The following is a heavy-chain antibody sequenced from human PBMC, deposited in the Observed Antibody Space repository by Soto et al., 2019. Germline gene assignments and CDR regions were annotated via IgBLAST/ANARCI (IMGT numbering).Heavy chain of an antibody. V-gene: IGHV1-18*01. CDR1: GYTFTNSG. D-gene: IGHD6-13*01. CDR2: ISAYNGNT. J-gene: IGHJ4*02. Sequence: ASVKVSCKASGYTFTNSGITWVRQAPGQGLEWLGWISAYNGNTNYAQKLQGRVTMTTDTSTSTAYMELRSLRSDDTAVYYCARASVGQQLVSVWGQGTLVTVSS. CDR3: ARASVGQQLVSV.